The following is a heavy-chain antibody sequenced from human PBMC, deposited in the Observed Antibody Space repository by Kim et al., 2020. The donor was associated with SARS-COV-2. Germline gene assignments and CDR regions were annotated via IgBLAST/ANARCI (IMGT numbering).Heavy chain of an antibody. CDR3: ARFDYYDSKGTFDY. J-gene: IGHJ4*02. D-gene: IGHD3-22*01. V-gene: IGHV1-69*13. CDR2: IIPIFGTA. Sequence: SVKVSCKASGGTFSSYAISWVRQAPGQGLEWMGGIIPIFGTANYAQKFQGRVTITADESTSTAYMELSSLRSEDTAVYYCARFDYYDSKGTFDYWGQGTLVTVSS. CDR1: GGTFSSYA.